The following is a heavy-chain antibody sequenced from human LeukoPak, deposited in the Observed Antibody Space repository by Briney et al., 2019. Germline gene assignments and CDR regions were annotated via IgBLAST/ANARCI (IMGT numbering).Heavy chain of an antibody. CDR3: ARTYSSSWYPYYYYYYMDV. J-gene: IGHJ6*03. CDR1: GYTFTSYD. CDR2: MNPNSGNT. V-gene: IGHV1-8*01. D-gene: IGHD6-13*01. Sequence: ASVKVSCKASGYTFTSYDINWVRQATGQGLEWMGWMNPNSGNTGYAQKFQGRVTMTRNTSISTAYMELSSLRSEDTAVYYCARTYSSSWYPYYYYYYMDVWGKGTTVTVSS.